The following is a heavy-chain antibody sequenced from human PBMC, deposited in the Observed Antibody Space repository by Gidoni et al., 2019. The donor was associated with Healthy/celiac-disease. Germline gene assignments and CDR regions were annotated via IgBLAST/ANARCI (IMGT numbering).Heavy chain of an antibody. CDR1: GFTFSSYG. J-gene: IGHJ6*03. D-gene: IGHD1-26*01. V-gene: IGHV3-30*02. CDR3: AKDMGEPNYYMDV. Sequence: QVQLVESGGGVVQPGGSLRLSCCASGFTFSSYGMHWVRQAPGKGLEWVACIRYDGSNKYYADSGKGRFTISRDNSKNTLDLQMNSLRAEDTAVYYCAKDMGEPNYYMDVWGKGTTVTVSS. CDR2: IRYDGSNK.